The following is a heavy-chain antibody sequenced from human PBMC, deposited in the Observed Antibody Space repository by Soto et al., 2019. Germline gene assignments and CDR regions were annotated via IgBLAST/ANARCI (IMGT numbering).Heavy chain of an antibody. V-gene: IGHV4-34*01. CDR3: ARRVVVYYYMDV. CDR1: GGSFSDYS. J-gene: IGHJ6*03. CDR2: INLSGST. Sequence: TSETLCLTCAVYGGSFSDYSWSWIRQPPGKGLEWIGDINLSGSTNYSPSLKSRVTISVDTSKHQFSLRLGSVTAADTAVYYCARRVVVYYYMDVWGKGTPVTVSS. D-gene: IGHD3-22*01.